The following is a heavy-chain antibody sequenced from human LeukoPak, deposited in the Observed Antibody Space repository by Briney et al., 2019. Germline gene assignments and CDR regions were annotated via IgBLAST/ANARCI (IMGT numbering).Heavy chain of an antibody. J-gene: IGHJ6*03. V-gene: IGHV4-59*01. D-gene: IGHD5-18*01. CDR3: ARAPERWYSYGSYTYYYMDV. CDR2: ISYSGST. Sequence: SETLSLTCTVSGGSISSYYWNWIRQPPGKGLEWIGSISYSGSTNYNPSLESRDTISVDTSKNQISLKLSSVTAADTTVYYCARAPERWYSYGSYTYYYMDVWGKGTTVTVSS. CDR1: GGSISSYY.